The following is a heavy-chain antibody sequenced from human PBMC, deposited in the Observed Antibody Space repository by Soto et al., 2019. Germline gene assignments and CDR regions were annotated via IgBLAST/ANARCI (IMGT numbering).Heavy chain of an antibody. Sequence: GASVKVSCKASGGTFSSYAISWVRQAPGQGLEWMGGIIPIFGTANYAQKFQGRVTITADESTSTAYMELSSLRSEDTAVYYCARTIKAAAGIPFWFDPWGQGTLVTVSS. J-gene: IGHJ5*02. CDR1: GGTFSSYA. CDR2: IIPIFGTA. CDR3: ARTIKAAAGIPFWFDP. D-gene: IGHD6-13*01. V-gene: IGHV1-69*13.